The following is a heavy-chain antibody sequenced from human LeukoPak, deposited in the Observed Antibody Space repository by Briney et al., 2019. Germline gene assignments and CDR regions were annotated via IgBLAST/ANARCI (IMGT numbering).Heavy chain of an antibody. J-gene: IGHJ6*02. V-gene: IGHV4-30-2*01. CDR3: ARVVGVRGYDYGMDV. CDR1: GGSISSGGYP. D-gene: IGHD3-10*01. Sequence: SETLSLICAVSGGSISSGGYPWRWIRQPPGKGLEWIGYIYHSGSTYYNPSLKSRVTISVDRSKNQFSLKLSSVTAADTAVYYCARVVGVRGYDYGMDVWGQGTTVTVSS. CDR2: IYHSGST.